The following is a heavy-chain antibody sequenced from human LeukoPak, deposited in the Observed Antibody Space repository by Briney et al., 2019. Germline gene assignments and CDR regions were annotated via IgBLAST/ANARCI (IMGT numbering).Heavy chain of an antibody. D-gene: IGHD6-13*01. CDR2: INAGNGNT. Sequence: ASVKVSCKASGYTFTSYYMHWVRQAPGQRLEWMGWINAGNGNTKYSQKFQGRVTITRDTSASTAYMELSSLRSEDTAVYYCARVDGSSSWYPFYDYWGQGTLVTVSS. CDR3: ARVDGSSSWYPFYDY. J-gene: IGHJ4*02. CDR1: GYTFTSYY. V-gene: IGHV1-3*01.